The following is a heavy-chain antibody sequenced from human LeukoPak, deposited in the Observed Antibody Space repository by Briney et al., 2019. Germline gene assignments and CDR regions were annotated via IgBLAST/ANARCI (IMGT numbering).Heavy chain of an antibody. D-gene: IGHD3-22*01. CDR3: ARQTMILVVERKLVFDP. V-gene: IGHV3-7*01. CDR2: IKQDGSEK. CDR1: GFTFSRYW. J-gene: IGHJ5*02. Sequence: GGSLRLSCAASGFTFSRYWMSWVRQAPGKGLEWVANIKQDGSEKYYVDSVKGRFTISRDNAKNSLYLQMNSLRGDDTAVYYCARQTMILVVERKLVFDPWGQGTLVTVPS.